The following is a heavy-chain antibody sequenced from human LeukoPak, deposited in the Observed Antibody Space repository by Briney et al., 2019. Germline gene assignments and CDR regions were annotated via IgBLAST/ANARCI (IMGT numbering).Heavy chain of an antibody. Sequence: SETLSLTCAVYGGSFSGYYWSWIRQPPGKGLEWIGETNHSGSTNYNPSLKSRVTISVDTSKNQFSLKLSSVTAADTAVYYCAREGSVAGLTYFDYWGQGTLVTVSS. CDR3: AREGSVAGLTYFDY. CDR1: GGSFSGYY. CDR2: TNHSGST. V-gene: IGHV4-34*01. D-gene: IGHD6-19*01. J-gene: IGHJ4*02.